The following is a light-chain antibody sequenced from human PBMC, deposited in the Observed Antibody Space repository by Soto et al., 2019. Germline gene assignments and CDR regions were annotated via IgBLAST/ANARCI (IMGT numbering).Light chain of an antibody. CDR2: WAS. CDR3: QHSYGSPWT. J-gene: IGKJ1*01. Sequence: SLMTDSPNSVAVSMSERGPIGYKSSHNILYSSNNRNYLAWYQQKPGQPPRLLFYWASTRESGVPDRFRGSGSGAHLTLPTNPLYPEDVAVYYRQHSYGSPWTFGQGTKVDIK. V-gene: IGKV4-1*01. CDR1: HNILYSSNNRNY.